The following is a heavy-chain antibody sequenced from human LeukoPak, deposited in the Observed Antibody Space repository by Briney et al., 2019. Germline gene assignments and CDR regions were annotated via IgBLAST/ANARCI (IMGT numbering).Heavy chain of an antibody. Sequence: GGSLRLSCAASGFTFSSYEMNWVRQAPGKGLEWVSYISSSGSTIYYADSVKGRFTISRDNAKNSLYLQMNSLRAEDTAVYYCAREGAYSPWGYYGMDVWGKGTTVTVSS. V-gene: IGHV3-48*03. CDR3: AREGAYSPWGYYGMDV. D-gene: IGHD3-16*01. J-gene: IGHJ6*04. CDR1: GFTFSSYE. CDR2: ISSSGSTI.